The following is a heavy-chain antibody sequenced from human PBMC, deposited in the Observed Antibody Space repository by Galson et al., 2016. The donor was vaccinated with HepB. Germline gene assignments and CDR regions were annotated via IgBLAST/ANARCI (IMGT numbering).Heavy chain of an antibody. CDR3: VRNSGRSHHHWSFDL. CDR1: GGSISSAAYS. D-gene: IGHD1-26*01. J-gene: IGHJ2*01. V-gene: IGHV4-30-2*01. CDR2: MSQGGTS. Sequence: TLSLTCVVSGGSISSAAYSWSWIRQPPGKGLEWIGYMSQGGTSYNNPSLNSRVTISMDTSRNQMSLRLSSVTAADTAVYYCVRNSGRSHHHWSFDLWGPGTLVTVSS.